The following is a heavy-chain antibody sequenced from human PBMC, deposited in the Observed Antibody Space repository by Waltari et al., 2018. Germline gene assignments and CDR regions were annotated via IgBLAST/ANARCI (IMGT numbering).Heavy chain of an antibody. Sequence: QVQLVQSGAEVKKPGSSVKVSCKASGCTFSSYAISWVRQTPGQGLEWMGRIIPIFGTANYAQKAQGRVTFTADKSTSTAYMELRSLRSEDTAVYFCARTRYDCWSGYGLDYWGQGTLVTVSS. CDR3: ARTRYDCWSGYGLDY. D-gene: IGHD3-3*01. J-gene: IGHJ4*02. CDR2: IIPIFGTA. CDR1: GCTFSSYA. V-gene: IGHV1-69*08.